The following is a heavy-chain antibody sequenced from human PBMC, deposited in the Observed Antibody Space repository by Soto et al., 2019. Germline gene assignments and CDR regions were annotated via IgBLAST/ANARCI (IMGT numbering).Heavy chain of an antibody. Sequence: PSETLSLTCTVSGGSISDSSHYWAWIRQPPGKGLEWIATINYSGRTYYNPSLRSRVTISVDTSRDQFSLKLSSVTAADTAVYYCARGPPLGYWGQGTLVTVSS. CDR1: GGSISDSSHY. CDR2: INYSGRT. J-gene: IGHJ4*02. V-gene: IGHV4-39*07. CDR3: ARGPPLGY.